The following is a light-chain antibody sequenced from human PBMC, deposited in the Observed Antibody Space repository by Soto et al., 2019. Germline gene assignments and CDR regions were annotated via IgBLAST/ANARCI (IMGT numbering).Light chain of an antibody. Sequence: EIVLTQSPGTLSLSPGERATLSCRASQSVSSSYLAWYQQKPGQAPRLLIYGASSRATGIPDRFSGSGSGTDFTLTISRLEPEDFAVYYCQHYGSSPRYTFGQGTKLGIK. CDR3: QHYGSSPRYT. J-gene: IGKJ2*01. CDR1: QSVSSSY. CDR2: GAS. V-gene: IGKV3-20*01.